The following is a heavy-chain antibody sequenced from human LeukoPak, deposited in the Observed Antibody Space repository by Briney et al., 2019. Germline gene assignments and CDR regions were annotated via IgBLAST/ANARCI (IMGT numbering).Heavy chain of an antibody. CDR3: ARHVVAVAGTWFDP. CDR2: IYYSGST. Sequence: PSQTLSLTCTVSGGSISSYYWSWIRQPPGKGLEWIGYIYYSGSTNYNPSLKSRVTISVDTSKNQFSLKLSSVTAADTAVYYYARHVVAVAGTWFDPWGQGTLVTVSS. CDR1: GGSISSYY. J-gene: IGHJ5*02. D-gene: IGHD6-19*01. V-gene: IGHV4-59*08.